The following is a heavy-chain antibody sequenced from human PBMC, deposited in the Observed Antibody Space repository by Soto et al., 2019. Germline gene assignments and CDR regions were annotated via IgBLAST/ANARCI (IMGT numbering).Heavy chain of an antibody. D-gene: IGHD3-10*01. J-gene: IGHJ3*02. CDR2: IWYDGSNK. Sequence: QVQLVEAGGGVVQPGRSLRLSCAASGFTFSSYGMHWVRQAPGKGLERVADIWYDGSNKYYADSVKGRFTISRDNSNNTLYLEMNSLRAEDTAGYYCASSLWFGEQRAAFDIWGQGTMVTVSS. V-gene: IGHV3-33*01. CDR3: ASSLWFGEQRAAFDI. CDR1: GFTFSSYG.